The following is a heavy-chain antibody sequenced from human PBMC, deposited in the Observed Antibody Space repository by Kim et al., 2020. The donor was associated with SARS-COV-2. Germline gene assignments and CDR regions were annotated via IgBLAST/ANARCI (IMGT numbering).Heavy chain of an antibody. CDR1: GFTFRDYY. CDR3: TRDPDSSSKVDY. V-gene: IGHV3-11*04. Sequence: GGSLRLSCRGSGFTFRDYYMSWIRQAPGKGLQWVAYIDHDDAALYYADSVKGRFTIFRDNADNSLYLQMNSLRADDTAMYYCTRDPDSSSKVDYWGQGTLVTVSS. D-gene: IGHD3-10*01. CDR2: IDHDDAAL. J-gene: IGHJ4*02.